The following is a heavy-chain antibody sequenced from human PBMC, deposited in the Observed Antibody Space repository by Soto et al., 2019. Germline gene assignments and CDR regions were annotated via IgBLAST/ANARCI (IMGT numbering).Heavy chain of an antibody. CDR2: INAGNGNT. Sequence: QVQLVQSGAEVKKPGASVKVSCKASGYTFTSYAMHWVRQAPGQRLEWMGWINAGNGNTKYSQKFQGRFTITRDTSASTAYMELSSLRSEDTAVYYCARNLAARPFWFDPWGQGTLVTVSS. CDR3: ARNLAARPFWFDP. J-gene: IGHJ5*02. CDR1: GYTFTSYA. D-gene: IGHD6-6*01. V-gene: IGHV1-3*01.